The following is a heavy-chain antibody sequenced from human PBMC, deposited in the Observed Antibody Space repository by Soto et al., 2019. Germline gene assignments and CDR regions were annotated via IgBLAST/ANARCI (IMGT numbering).Heavy chain of an antibody. D-gene: IGHD6-13*01. V-gene: IGHV4-39*01. Sequence: SETLSLTCTVSGGSIISISYYWVWIRQPPGKGLEYIGNIHYTGNTFYNASLKSRVTISVDTSKNQVSLKLRSVTAADTAVYYCARQVIAAAGTGYFQHWGQGAPVTVS. J-gene: IGHJ1*01. CDR2: IHYTGNT. CDR3: ARQVIAAAGTGYFQH. CDR1: GGSIISISYY.